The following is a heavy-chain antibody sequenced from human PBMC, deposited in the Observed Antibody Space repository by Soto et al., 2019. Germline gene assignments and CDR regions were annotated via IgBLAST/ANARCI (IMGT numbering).Heavy chain of an antibody. CDR2: IVVGSGNT. CDR1: GFTFTSSA. D-gene: IGHD5-12*01. Sequence: QMQLVQSGPEVKKPGTSVKVSCKASGFTFTSSAMQWVRQAGGQRLEWIGWIVVGSGNTNYAQKFQERVSITRDMSTRTAYMELSSLRSEDTAVYYCAAGVTYDGNFDIWGQGTMVTGSS. J-gene: IGHJ3*02. V-gene: IGHV1-58*02. CDR3: AAGVTYDGNFDI.